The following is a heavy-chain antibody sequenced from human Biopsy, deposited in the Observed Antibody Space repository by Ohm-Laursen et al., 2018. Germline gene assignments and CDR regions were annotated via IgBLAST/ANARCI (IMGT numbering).Heavy chain of an antibody. CDR2: ISPKSGGT. CDR3: ALQSVAQMKNVDY. V-gene: IGHV1-2*02. CDR1: GFSFTGYY. J-gene: IGHJ4*02. D-gene: IGHD6-19*01. Sequence: GASVKVSCKASGFSFTGYYIHWVRQAPGQGLEWMGWISPKSGGTNYAQKFQGNITMTKNTSMSTAYMEMSRLRSDDTAVYYCALQSVAQMKNVDYWGQGTLVTVSS.